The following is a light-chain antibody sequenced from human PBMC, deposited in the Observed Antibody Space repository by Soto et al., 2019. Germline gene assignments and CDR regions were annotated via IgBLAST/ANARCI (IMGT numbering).Light chain of an antibody. CDR2: KAS. CDR1: QSISSW. V-gene: IGKV1-5*03. CDR3: QQYNSYPWT. J-gene: IGKJ1*01. Sequence: DIQMTQSPSTLSASVGDRVIITCRASQSISSWLAWYLQKPGKAPKLLIYKASSLASGVPSRFSGSGSGTEFTLTISSLQPVDFATYYCQQYNSYPWTFGQGTKVEIK.